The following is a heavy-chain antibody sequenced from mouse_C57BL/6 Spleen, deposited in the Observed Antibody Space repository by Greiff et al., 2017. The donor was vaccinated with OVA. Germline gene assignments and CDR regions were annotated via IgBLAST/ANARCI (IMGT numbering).Heavy chain of an antibody. CDR2: IYPGDGDT. J-gene: IGHJ4*01. Sequence: VQLQQSGPELVKPGASVKISCKASCYAFSSSWMNWVKQRPGKGLEWIGRIYPGDGDTNYNGKFKGKATLTADKSSSTAYMQLSSLTSEDSAVYFCASDGYYAMDYWGQGTSVTVSS. CDR3: ASDGYYAMDY. D-gene: IGHD2-3*01. CDR1: CYAFSSSW. V-gene: IGHV1-82*01.